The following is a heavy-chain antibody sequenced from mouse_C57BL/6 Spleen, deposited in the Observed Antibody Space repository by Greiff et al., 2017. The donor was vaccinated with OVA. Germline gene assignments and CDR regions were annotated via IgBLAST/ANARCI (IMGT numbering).Heavy chain of an antibody. CDR3: ARGSNYVYCDY. D-gene: IGHD2-5*01. J-gene: IGHJ2*01. CDR1: GYSITSGYY. Sequence: EVKLMESGPGLVKPSQSLSLTCSVTGYSITSGYYWNWIRQFPGNKLEWMGYISYDGSNNYNPSLKNRISITRDTSKNQFFLKLNSVTTEDTATYYCARGSNYVYCDYWGQGTTLTVSS. CDR2: ISYDGSN. V-gene: IGHV3-6*01.